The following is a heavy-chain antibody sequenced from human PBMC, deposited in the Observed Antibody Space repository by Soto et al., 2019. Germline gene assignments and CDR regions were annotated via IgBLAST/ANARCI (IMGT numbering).Heavy chain of an antibody. Sequence: SETLSLTCTVSGGSISSGGYYWSWIRQHPGKGLEWIGYIYYSGSTYYNPSLKSRVTISVDASKNQFSLKLSSVTAADTAVYYCARAPGSGSPTSDALNIWGQGTMVTVS. CDR1: GGSISSGGYY. CDR3: ARAPGSGSPTSDALNI. J-gene: IGHJ3*02. V-gene: IGHV4-31*03. CDR2: IYYSGST. D-gene: IGHD3-10*01.